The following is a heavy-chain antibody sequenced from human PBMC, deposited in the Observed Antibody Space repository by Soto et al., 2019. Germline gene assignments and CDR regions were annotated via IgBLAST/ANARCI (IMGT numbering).Heavy chain of an antibody. Sequence: QVQLVESGGGVVQPGRSLRLSCAASGFTFSSYGMHWVRQAPGKGLEWVAVIWYDGSNKYYADSVKGRFTISRDNSKNPLYLEMNSPGGEENGVDLCAGSGGVCLLIGARGAFDIWGQGTMVNVSS. CDR3: AGSGGVCLLIGARGAFDI. CDR2: IWYDGSNK. CDR1: GFTFSSYG. V-gene: IGHV3-33*01. J-gene: IGHJ3*02. D-gene: IGHD3-16*01.